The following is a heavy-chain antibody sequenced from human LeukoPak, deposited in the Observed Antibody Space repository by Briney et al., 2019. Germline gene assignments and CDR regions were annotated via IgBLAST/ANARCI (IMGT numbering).Heavy chain of an antibody. Sequence: GGSLRLSRAASGFTFSSYGMHWVRQAPGKGLEWVAFIRYDGSNKYYADSVKGRFTISRDNSKNTLYLQMNSLRPEDTAVYYCAKAPPWGAMFNSYFDYWGQGTLVTVSS. D-gene: IGHD3-16*01. J-gene: IGHJ4*02. CDR2: IRYDGSNK. CDR3: AKAPPWGAMFNSYFDY. V-gene: IGHV3-30*02. CDR1: GFTFSSYG.